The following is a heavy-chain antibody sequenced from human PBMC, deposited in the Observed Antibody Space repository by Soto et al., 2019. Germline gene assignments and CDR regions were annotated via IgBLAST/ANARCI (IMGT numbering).Heavy chain of an antibody. CDR2: ISWNSGSI. J-gene: IGHJ6*03. CDR1: GFAFDDYA. Sequence: GGSLRLSCAASGFAFDDYAMHWVRQAPGKGLEWVSGISWNSGSIGYADSVKGRFTISRDNAKNSLYLQMNSLRAEDTALYYCAKAPKGRGYYYYMDVWGKGTTVTVSS. D-gene: IGHD3-10*01. CDR3: AKAPKGRGYYYYMDV. V-gene: IGHV3-9*01.